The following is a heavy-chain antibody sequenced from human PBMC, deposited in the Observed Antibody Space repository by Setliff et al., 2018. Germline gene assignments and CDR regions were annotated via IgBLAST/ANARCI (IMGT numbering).Heavy chain of an antibody. V-gene: IGHV4-4*02. CDR2: IYHSGST. J-gene: IGHJ6*03. D-gene: IGHD3-3*01. CDR1: GGSISSSNW. CDR3: ARDILNFWSGYPDYYYYYMDV. Sequence: KTSETLSLTCAVSGGSISSSNWWSWVRQPPGKGLEWIGEIYHSGSTNYNPSLKSRVTISVDTSKNQFSLKLSSVTAADTAVYYCARDILNFWSGYPDYYYYYMDVWGKGTTVT.